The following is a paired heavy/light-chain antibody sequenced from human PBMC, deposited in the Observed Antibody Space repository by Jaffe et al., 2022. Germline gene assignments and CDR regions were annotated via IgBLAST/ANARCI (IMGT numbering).Heavy chain of an antibody. J-gene: IGHJ3*02. V-gene: IGHV4-38-2*02. CDR1: GYSISSGYY. Sequence: QVQLQESGPGLVKPSETLSLTCAVSGYSISSGYYWGWIRQPPGKGLEWIGSMYHGGRTYHNPSLKSRVTISVDTSKNQFSLRLTSVTAADTAVYYCARDGGFGSGTYDAFDIWGQGTMVTVSS. D-gene: IGHD3-10*01. CDR3: ARDGGFGSGTYDAFDI. CDR2: MYHGGRT.
Light chain of an antibody. V-gene: IGLV1-44*01. Sequence: QSVLTQPPSASGTPGQRVTISCSGSSSNIGSNTVNWYQQLPGTAPKLLIYSNNQRPSGVPDRFSGSKSGTSASLAISGLQSEDEADYYCAAWDGSLNGWVFGGGTKLTVL. CDR3: AAWDGSLNGWV. CDR1: SSNIGSNT. J-gene: IGLJ3*02. CDR2: SNN.